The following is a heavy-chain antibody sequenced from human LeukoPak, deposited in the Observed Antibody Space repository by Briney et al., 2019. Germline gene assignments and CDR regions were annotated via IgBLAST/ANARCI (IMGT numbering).Heavy chain of an antibody. CDR1: GGSFSGYY. V-gene: IGHV4-34*01. CDR2: INHSGST. CDR3: ARAHKINNAGISYFDY. D-gene: IGHD1-14*01. J-gene: IGHJ4*02. Sequence: SETLSLTCAVYGGSFSGYYWSWIRQPPGRGLGWIGEINHSGSTNYNPSLKSRVTISVDTSKNQSSLKLSSVTAADTAVYYCARAHKINNAGISYFDYWGQGTLVTVSS.